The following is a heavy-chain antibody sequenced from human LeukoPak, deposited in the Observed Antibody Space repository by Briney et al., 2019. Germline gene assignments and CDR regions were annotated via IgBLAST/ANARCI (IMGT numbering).Heavy chain of an antibody. CDR2: INPNSGGT. CDR1: GYTFTGYY. V-gene: IGHV1-2*02. D-gene: IGHD3-10*01. CDR3: ARDFPQLLWFGDGVAYNWFDP. J-gene: IGHJ5*02. Sequence: ASVKVSCKASGYTFTGYYMHWVRQAPGQGLEWMGWINPNSGGTNYAQKFQGRVTMTRDTSISTAYMDLSRLRSDDTAVYYCARDFPQLLWFGDGVAYNWFDPWGQGTLVTVSS.